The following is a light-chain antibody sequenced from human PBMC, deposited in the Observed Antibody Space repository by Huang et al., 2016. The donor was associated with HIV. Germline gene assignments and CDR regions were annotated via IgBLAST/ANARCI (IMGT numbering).Light chain of an antibody. V-gene: IGKV1-39*01. CDR2: QAT. Sequence: DIQMTQSPSSLSASLGDRVTITCRASQSVTTYLKWYQQKPGNPPKVLIYQATRLQSGVPSRFSGSGAGTDFTLTIDNLQPYDFATYYCQQSYTTPQGLTFGGGTKVDLK. J-gene: IGKJ4*01. CDR3: QQSYTTPQGLT. CDR1: QSVTTY.